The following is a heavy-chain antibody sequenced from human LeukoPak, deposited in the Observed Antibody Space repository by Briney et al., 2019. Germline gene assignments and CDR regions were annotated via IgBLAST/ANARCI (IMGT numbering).Heavy chain of an antibody. CDR1: GGSISSYY. Sequence: TSETLSLTCTVSGGSISSYYWSWIRQPPGKGLEWIGYIYYSGSTNYNPSLKSRVTISVDTSKNQFSLKLSSVTAADTAVYYCARMFYYDSSGYYEYYYYYGMDVWGQGTLVTVSS. CDR2: IYYSGST. J-gene: IGHJ6*02. V-gene: IGHV4-59*01. D-gene: IGHD3-22*01. CDR3: ARMFYYDSSGYYEYYYYYGMDV.